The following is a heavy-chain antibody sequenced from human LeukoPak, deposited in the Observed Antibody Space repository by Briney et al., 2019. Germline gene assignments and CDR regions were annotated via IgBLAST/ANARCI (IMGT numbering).Heavy chain of an antibody. J-gene: IGHJ4*02. CDR1: GFTFSSYG. Sequence: GGSLRLSCAASGFTFSSYGMHWVRQAPGKGLEWVAVIWYDGSNKYYADSVKGRFIISRDNSKNTLYLQMNSLRAEDTAVYYCAKDLYYYDSSGYTGYWGQGTLVAVSS. V-gene: IGHV3-33*06. CDR2: IWYDGSNK. CDR3: AKDLYYYDSSGYTGY. D-gene: IGHD3-22*01.